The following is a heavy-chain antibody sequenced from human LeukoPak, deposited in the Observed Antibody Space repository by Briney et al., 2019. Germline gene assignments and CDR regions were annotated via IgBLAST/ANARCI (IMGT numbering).Heavy chain of an antibody. Sequence: GESLKISCKGSGFTFSSYGMHWVRQAPGKGLEWVAVISYDGSNKYYADSVKGRFTISRDNSKNTLYLQMNSLRAEDTAVYYCAKVLGSAGYYWGQGTLVTVSS. CDR2: ISYDGSNK. CDR1: GFTFSSYG. J-gene: IGHJ4*02. V-gene: IGHV3-30*18. D-gene: IGHD3-9*01. CDR3: AKVLGSAGYY.